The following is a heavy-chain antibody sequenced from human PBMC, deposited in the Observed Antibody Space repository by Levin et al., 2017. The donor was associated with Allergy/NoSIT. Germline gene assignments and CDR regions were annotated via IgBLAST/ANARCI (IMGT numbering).Heavy chain of an antibody. Sequence: SQTLSLTCAVYGGSFSGYYWSWIRQPPGKGLEWIGEINHSGSTNYNPSLKSRVTISVDTSKNQFSLKLSSVTAADTAVYYCARGSGRDGRAARPGKFLGGPFDPWGQGTLVTVSS. V-gene: IGHV4-34*01. CDR1: GGSFSGYY. D-gene: IGHD6-6*01. CDR2: INHSGST. CDR3: ARGSGRDGRAARPGKFLGGPFDP. J-gene: IGHJ5*02.